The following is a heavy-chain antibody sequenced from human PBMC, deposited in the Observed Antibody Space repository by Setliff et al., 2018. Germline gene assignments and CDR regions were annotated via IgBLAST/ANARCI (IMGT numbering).Heavy chain of an antibody. J-gene: IGHJ4*02. Sequence: PGGSLRLSCAASGFTFSNFGMNWVRQAPGKGLEWVSSISGSGTYTYTADSVKGRFTISRDNADNSLYLQMNTLRVEDTAVYFCVRLGCSTTSCYYFDYWGQGAQVTVSS. D-gene: IGHD2-2*01. CDR1: GFTFSNFG. CDR2: ISGSGTYT. V-gene: IGHV3-21*01. CDR3: VRLGCSTTSCYYFDY.